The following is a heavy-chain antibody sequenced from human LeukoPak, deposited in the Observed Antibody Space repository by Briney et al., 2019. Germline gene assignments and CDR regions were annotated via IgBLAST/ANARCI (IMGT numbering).Heavy chain of an antibody. CDR2: IYHSGST. CDR1: GGSFSGYY. CDR3: ARVSPGLPYFDY. V-gene: IGHV4-38-2*01. Sequence: SETLSLTCAVYGGSFSGYYWGWIRQPPGKGLEWIGSIYHSGSTYYHPSLKSRVTISVDTSKNQFSLKLRSVTAADTAVYYCARVSPGLPYFDYWGQGTLVTVSS. D-gene: IGHD5/OR15-5a*01. J-gene: IGHJ4*02.